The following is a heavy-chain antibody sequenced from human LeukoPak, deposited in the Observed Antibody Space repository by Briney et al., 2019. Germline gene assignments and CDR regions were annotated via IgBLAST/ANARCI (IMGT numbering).Heavy chain of an antibody. V-gene: IGHV3-72*01. CDR2: SRSKAKSYTT. CDR1: GFILSDHY. J-gene: IGHJ4*02. CDR3: VRGRSTNGRTYFDF. Sequence: GGSLRLSCVASGFILSDHYTDWVRQAPGKGLEWVGRSRSKAKSYTTEYAASVKGRFTLSRDDSKNSLYLQMNSLKTEDTAVYYCVRGRSTNGRTYFDFWGQGTLVTVSS. D-gene: IGHD2-8*01.